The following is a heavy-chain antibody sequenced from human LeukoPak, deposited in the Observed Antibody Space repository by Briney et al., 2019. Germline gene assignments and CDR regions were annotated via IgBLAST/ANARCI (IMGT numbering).Heavy chain of an antibody. CDR1: GFTFTNHV. Sequence: GGSLRLSCSASGFTFTNHVMHWVRQGPGKGLQYVSGISMNVQTTYYAGSVKGRFTISRDSSKNTVYLQMNSLTAEDTAVYYCVREGLERRTNFDYWGQGTLVSVSS. D-gene: IGHD1-1*01. CDR3: VREGLERRTNFDY. J-gene: IGHJ4*02. V-gene: IGHV3-64D*06. CDR2: ISMNVQTT.